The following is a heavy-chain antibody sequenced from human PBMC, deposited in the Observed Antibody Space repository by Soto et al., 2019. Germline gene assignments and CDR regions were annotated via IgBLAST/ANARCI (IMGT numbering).Heavy chain of an antibody. D-gene: IGHD2-2*01. Sequence: SETLSLTCAVYGGSFSGYYWSWIRQPPGKGLEWIGEINHSGSTNYNPSLKSRVTISVDTSKNQFSLKLSSVTAADTAVYYCANGSVPRGEVVVPADIQGPRSYYYGMDVWGQGTTVTVSS. CDR1: GGSFSGYY. CDR3: ANGSVPRGEVVVPADIQGPRSYYYGMDV. CDR2: INHSGST. J-gene: IGHJ6*02. V-gene: IGHV4-34*01.